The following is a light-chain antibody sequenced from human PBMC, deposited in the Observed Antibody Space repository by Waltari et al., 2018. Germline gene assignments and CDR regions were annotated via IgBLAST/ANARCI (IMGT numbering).Light chain of an antibody. CDR2: EDT. J-gene: IGLJ3*02. CDR1: SSYNL. V-gene: IGLV2-23*01. Sequence: QSALTQPASVSGSPGQPITISCTGTSSYNLVSWYQQYPGEAPKVVIFEDTKRPSGVSNRFSASKSGNPASLTLSGLQAEDEADYYCCSHTGSNTWVFGGGTKVTVL. CDR3: CSHTGSNTWV.